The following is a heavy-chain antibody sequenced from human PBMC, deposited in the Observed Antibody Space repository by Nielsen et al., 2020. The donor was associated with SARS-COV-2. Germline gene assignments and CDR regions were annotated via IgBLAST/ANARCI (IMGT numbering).Heavy chain of an antibody. J-gene: IGHJ6*02. Sequence: GESLKISCAASGFTFSSYAMHWVRQAPGKGLEWVAVISYDGSNKYYADSVKGRFTISRDNSKNTLYLQMNSLRTEDTAVYYCARTYSSGGMDVWGQWTTVTVSS. CDR2: ISYDGSNK. CDR1: GFTFSSYA. V-gene: IGHV3-30-3*01. D-gene: IGHD6-19*01. CDR3: ARTYSSGGMDV.